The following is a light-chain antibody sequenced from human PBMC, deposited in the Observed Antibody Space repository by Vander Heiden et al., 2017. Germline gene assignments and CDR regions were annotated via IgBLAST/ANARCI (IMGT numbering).Light chain of an antibody. CDR2: KAS. CDR3: QQYNSYWT. V-gene: IGKV1-5*03. Sequence: DVQTTQSPSTLSASVGDRVTITCRASQSISSWLAWYQLKPGKAPNLLIYKASSLESGVPSRFSGSGSGTEFTLTISSLQPDDFATYYCQQYNSYWTFGQGTKVEIK. CDR1: QSISSW. J-gene: IGKJ1*01.